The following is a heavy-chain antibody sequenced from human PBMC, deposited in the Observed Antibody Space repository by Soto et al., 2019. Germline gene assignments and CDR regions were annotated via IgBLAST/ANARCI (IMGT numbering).Heavy chain of an antibody. Sequence: QVQLQESGPGLVKPSQTLSLTCTVSGVSISSAEYYWSWIRQPPGKGLEWIGYIYYTGSTYYNPSLKSRVTISVDTSENQFSLKLTSVTAADTAVYYCARVLRGYNYDHGTNYYYGMDVWGQGTTVTVSS. J-gene: IGHJ6*02. CDR2: IYYTGST. D-gene: IGHD5-18*01. V-gene: IGHV4-30-4*01. CDR1: GVSISSAEYY. CDR3: ARVLRGYNYDHGTNYYYGMDV.